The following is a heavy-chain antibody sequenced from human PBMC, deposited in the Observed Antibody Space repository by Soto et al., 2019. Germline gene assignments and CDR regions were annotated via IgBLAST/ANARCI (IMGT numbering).Heavy chain of an antibody. CDR2: ISYDGSNK. J-gene: IGHJ5*02. D-gene: IGHD3-22*01. Sequence: GGSLRLSCAASGFTFSSYAMHWVRQAPGKGLEWVAVISYDGSNKYYADSVKGRFTISRDNSKNTLYLQMNSLRAEDTAVYYCARGRYYYDSSGYDYPNWFDPWGQGTLVTVSS. V-gene: IGHV3-30-3*01. CDR3: ARGRYYYDSSGYDYPNWFDP. CDR1: GFTFSSYA.